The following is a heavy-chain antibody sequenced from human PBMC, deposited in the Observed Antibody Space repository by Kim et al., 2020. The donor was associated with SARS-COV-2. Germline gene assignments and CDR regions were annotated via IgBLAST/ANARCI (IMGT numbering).Heavy chain of an antibody. CDR1: GFTFSDYY. CDR2: ISSSGSTI. Sequence: GGSLRFSCAASGFTFSDYYMSWIRQAPGKGLEWVSYISSSGSTIYYADSVKGRFTISRDNAKNSLYLQMNSLRAEDTAVYYCARGDYDYIWGSYREKNYYYYGMDVWGQGTTVTVSS. V-gene: IGHV3-11*01. D-gene: IGHD3-16*02. J-gene: IGHJ6*02. CDR3: ARGDYDYIWGSYREKNYYYYGMDV.